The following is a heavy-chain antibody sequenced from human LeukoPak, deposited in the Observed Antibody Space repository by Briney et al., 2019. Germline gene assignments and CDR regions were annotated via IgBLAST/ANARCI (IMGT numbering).Heavy chain of an antibody. CDR2: ISGSGGST. CDR1: GFTFSSYA. Sequence: GGSLRLSCAASGFTFSSYAMSWVRQAPGKGLEWVSAISGSGGSTYYADSVKGRFTISRDNSKNTPYLQMNSLRAEDSAVYYCAKGSPYDSSGYYKHFDYWGQGTLVTVSS. CDR3: AKGSPYDSSGYYKHFDY. V-gene: IGHV3-23*01. D-gene: IGHD3-22*01. J-gene: IGHJ4*02.